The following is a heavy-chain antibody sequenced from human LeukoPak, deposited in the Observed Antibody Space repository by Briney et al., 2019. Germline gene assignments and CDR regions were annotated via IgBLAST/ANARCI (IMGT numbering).Heavy chain of an antibody. Sequence: KPSETLSLTCAVYGGSFSDYFWSWIRQPPGKGLEWIGEISHSGSTNYNPSLESRVTISVDKSKNQFSLKLSSVTAADTAVYYCARVSFGVVDYWGQGALVTVSS. V-gene: IGHV4-34*01. CDR1: GGSFSDYF. CDR3: ARVSFGVVDY. D-gene: IGHD3-3*01. CDR2: ISHSGST. J-gene: IGHJ4*02.